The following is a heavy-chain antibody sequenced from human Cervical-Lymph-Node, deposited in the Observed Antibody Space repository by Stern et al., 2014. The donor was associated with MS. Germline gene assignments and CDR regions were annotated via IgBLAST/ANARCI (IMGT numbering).Heavy chain of an antibody. CDR3: AARANYYDSPGDWFDP. J-gene: IGHJ5*02. D-gene: IGHD3-22*01. CDR2: IVVGSGNT. Sequence: QLMQSGPEVKKPGTSVKVSCKASGFTFTSSAVQWVRQARGQRLEWIGWIVVGSGNTNYAQQFQERVTITRDMSTSTAYMELSSLRSEDTAVYYCAARANYYDSPGDWFDPWGQGTLVTVSS. CDR1: GFTFTSSA. V-gene: IGHV1-58*01.